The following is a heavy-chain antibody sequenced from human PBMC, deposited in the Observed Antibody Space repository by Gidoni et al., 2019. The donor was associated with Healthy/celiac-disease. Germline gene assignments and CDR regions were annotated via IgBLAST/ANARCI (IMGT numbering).Heavy chain of an antibody. J-gene: IGHJ5*02. CDR3: AKAPYSSGWYWFDP. D-gene: IGHD6-19*01. Sequence: EVQLLESGGGLVQPGGSLRLSCAASGFTFSSYAMSWVRQAPGKGLEWVSAISGSGGSAYYADSVKGRFTISRDNSKNTLYLKMNSLRAEDTAVYYCAKAPYSSGWYWFDPWGQGTLVTVSS. CDR1: GFTFSSYA. V-gene: IGHV3-23*01. CDR2: ISGSGGSA.